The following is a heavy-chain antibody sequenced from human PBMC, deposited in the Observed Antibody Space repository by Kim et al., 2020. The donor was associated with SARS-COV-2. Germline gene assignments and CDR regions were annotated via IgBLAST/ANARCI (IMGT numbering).Heavy chain of an antibody. Sequence: SVKVSCKASGGTFSSYAISWVRQAPGQGLEWMGGIIPIFGTANYAQKFQGRVTITADESTSTAYMELSSLRSEDTAVYYCARDPPEGSHRDDWFDPWGQGTLVTVSS. V-gene: IGHV1-69*13. CDR1: GGTFSSYA. D-gene: IGHD6-13*01. J-gene: IGHJ5*02. CDR3: ARDPPEGSHRDDWFDP. CDR2: IIPIFGTA.